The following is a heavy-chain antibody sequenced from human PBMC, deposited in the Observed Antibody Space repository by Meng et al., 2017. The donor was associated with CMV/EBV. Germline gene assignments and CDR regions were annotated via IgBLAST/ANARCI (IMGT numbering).Heavy chain of an antibody. CDR1: GFTFSSYS. CDR3: TTDGFYYGMDV. D-gene: IGHD2-2*03. Sequence: GESLKISCAASGFTFSSYSMNWVRQAPGKGLEWVGRIKSKTDGGTTDYAAPVKGRFTISRDDSKNTLYLQMNSLKTEDTAVYYCTTDGFYYGMDVWGQGTTVTVSS. V-gene: IGHV3-15*01. CDR2: IKSKTDGGTT. J-gene: IGHJ6*02.